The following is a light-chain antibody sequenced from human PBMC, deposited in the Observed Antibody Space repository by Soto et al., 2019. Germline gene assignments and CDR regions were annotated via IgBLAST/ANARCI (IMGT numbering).Light chain of an antibody. CDR2: GAS. CDR1: QSVSSN. J-gene: IGKJ3*01. Sequence: EIVMTQSPATLSVSPGERATLSCRASQSVSSNLAWYQQKPGQAPRLLIYGASTRATGIPARFSGSGSGTEFTLTSSSLQSEYFAVYYCQQYNNWPPFGPGTKVHIK. V-gene: IGKV3-15*01. CDR3: QQYNNWPP.